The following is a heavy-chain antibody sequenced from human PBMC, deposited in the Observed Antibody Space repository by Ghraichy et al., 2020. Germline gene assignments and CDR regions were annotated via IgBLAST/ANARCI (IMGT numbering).Heavy chain of an antibody. Sequence: GESLNISCVGSGFTFSSYNMNWVRQSPGKGLEWVSYITSSSRTIFYADSVKGRFSISRDDAENSLFLTMNDLRAEDTAIYYCARGYCRGGTCYSMADSWGQGTLVTVSS. V-gene: IGHV3-48*04. CDR2: ITSSSRTI. J-gene: IGHJ4*02. D-gene: IGHD2-15*01. CDR3: ARGYCRGGTCYSMADS. CDR1: GFTFSSYN.